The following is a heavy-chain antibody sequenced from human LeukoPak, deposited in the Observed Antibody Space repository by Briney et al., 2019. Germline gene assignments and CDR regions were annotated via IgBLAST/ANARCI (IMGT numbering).Heavy chain of an antibody. CDR3: ARLRGSYYGDYFDY. V-gene: IGHV4-34*01. D-gene: IGHD3-10*01. CDR2: INHSGST. CDR1: GGSFSGYY. Sequence: SATLSLTCAVYGGSFSGYYWSWIRQPPGKGLEWIGEINHSGSTNYNPSLKSRVTISVDTSKNQFSLKLSSVTAADTAVYYCARLRGSYYGDYFDYWGQGTLVTVSS. J-gene: IGHJ4*02.